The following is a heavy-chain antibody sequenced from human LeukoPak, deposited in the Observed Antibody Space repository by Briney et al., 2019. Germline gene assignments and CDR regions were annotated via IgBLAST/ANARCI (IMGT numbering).Heavy chain of an antibody. CDR3: TRETSSRYFDF. Sequence: ASVKVSCKASGYTLTSYDINWVRQATGQGLEWMGWMNPNSGRTGYAQKFRDRISITRNTSISTAYMELSSLTSEDTGVFYCTRETSSRYFDFWGQGTLVTVSS. J-gene: IGHJ4*02. CDR1: GYTLTSYD. V-gene: IGHV1-8*01. CDR2: MNPNSGRT.